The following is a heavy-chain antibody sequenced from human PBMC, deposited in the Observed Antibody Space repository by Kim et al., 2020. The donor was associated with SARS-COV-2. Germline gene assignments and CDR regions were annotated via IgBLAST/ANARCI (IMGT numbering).Heavy chain of an antibody. J-gene: IGHJ4*02. V-gene: IGHV5-51*01. CDR1: GYSFTNYW. CDR2: IYPRDSDT. D-gene: IGHD2-2*01. CDR3: ARRPGQRVYHPLDY. Sequence: GESLKISCKASGYSFTNYWIGWVRQVPGKGLEWMGIIYPRDSDTRYSPSFQGQVTISTDRSTTVYLEWTSLKASDTAMYYCARRPGQRVYHPLDYWGQGTLVSVSS.